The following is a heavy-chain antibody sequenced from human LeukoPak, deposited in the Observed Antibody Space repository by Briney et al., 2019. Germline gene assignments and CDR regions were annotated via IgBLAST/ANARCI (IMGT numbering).Heavy chain of an antibody. Sequence: GGSLRLSCAASGFTFSSYWMSWVRQAPGKGLEWVANIKQDGSEKYYVDSVKGRFTISRDNSKNTLYLQMNSLRAEDTAVYYCARSTVAGNLYFDYWGQGTLVTVSS. V-gene: IGHV3-7*03. CDR1: GFTFSSYW. CDR2: IKQDGSEK. D-gene: IGHD6-19*01. CDR3: ARSTVAGNLYFDY. J-gene: IGHJ4*02.